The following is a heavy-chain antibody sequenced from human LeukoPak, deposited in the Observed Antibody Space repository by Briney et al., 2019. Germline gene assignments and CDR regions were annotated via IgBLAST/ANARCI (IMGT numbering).Heavy chain of an antibody. D-gene: IGHD3-16*01. Sequence: PSETLSLTCTVSGGSISSSSYYWGWIRQPPGKGLEWIGSIYYSGSTYYNPSLKSRVTISVDTSKNQFSLKLSSVTAADTAVYYCARFSSGGWFDPWGQGTLVTVSS. CDR2: IYYSGST. V-gene: IGHV4-39*07. CDR1: GGSISSSSYY. CDR3: ARFSSGGWFDP. J-gene: IGHJ5*02.